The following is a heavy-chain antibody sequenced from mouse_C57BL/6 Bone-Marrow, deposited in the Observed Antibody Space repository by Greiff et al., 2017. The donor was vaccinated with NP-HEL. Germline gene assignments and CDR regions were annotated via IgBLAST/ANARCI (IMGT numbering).Heavy chain of an antibody. CDR3: ARKSRTGTNAMDY. D-gene: IGHD4-1*01. J-gene: IGHJ4*01. V-gene: IGHV2-9-1*01. CDR1: GFSLTSYA. Sequence: QVQLKESGPGLVAPSQSLSITCTVSGFSLTSYAISWVRQPPGKGLEWLGVIWTGGGTTYYSALKSRLSISKDNSNSQVFLKMNSRQTDDAAGYYCARKSRTGTNAMDYWGQGTSVTVSS. CDR2: IWTGGGT.